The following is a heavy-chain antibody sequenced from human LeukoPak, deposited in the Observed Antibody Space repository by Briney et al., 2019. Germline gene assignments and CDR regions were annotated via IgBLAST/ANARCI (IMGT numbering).Heavy chain of an antibody. CDR1: GITVSNNY. CDR3: ARDLISGDYTFDY. J-gene: IGHJ4*02. CDR2: ISSSSSTI. V-gene: IGHV3-48*02. Sequence: GGSLRLSCAVSGITVSNNYMSWVRQAPGKGLEWVSYISSSSSTIYYADSVKGRFTISRDDAKNSLHLQMTSLRDEDTAVYYCARDLISGDYTFDYWGQGTLVTVSS. D-gene: IGHD1-26*01.